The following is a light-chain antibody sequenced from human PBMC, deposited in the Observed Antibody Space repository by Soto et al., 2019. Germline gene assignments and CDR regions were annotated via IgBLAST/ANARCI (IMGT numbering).Light chain of an antibody. CDR3: QQRYNTPLT. CDR2: GAS. V-gene: IGKV1-39*01. J-gene: IGKJ4*01. CDR1: QSMSTY. Sequence: DIQMTQSPSSLSASVGDRVTITCWASQSMSTYLNWFQQKPGKAPKVLIYGASSLQSGVPSRFSGSGSGTDFTLTISSLQPEDVATYYCQQRYNTPLTFGGGTKVEIK.